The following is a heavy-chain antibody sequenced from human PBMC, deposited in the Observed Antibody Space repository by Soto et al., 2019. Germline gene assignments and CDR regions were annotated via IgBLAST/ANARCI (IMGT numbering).Heavy chain of an antibody. D-gene: IGHD3-10*01. CDR1: GGSFSGYY. CDR3: ARGLEPRELGY. V-gene: IGHV4-34*01. J-gene: IGHJ4*02. Sequence: QVQLQQWGAGLLKPSETLSLTCAVYGGSFSGYYWSWIRQPPGKGLEWIGEINHSGSTNYNPSLKSRVTISVDTSKNQFSLKLNSVTAADTAVYYCARGLEPRELGYWGQGTLVTVSS. CDR2: INHSGST.